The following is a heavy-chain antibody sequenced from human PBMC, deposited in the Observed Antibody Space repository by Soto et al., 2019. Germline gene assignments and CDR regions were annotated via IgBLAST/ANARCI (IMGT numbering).Heavy chain of an antibody. CDR1: GFTFSSYG. V-gene: IGHV3-30*18. CDR2: ISYDGSNK. D-gene: IGHD6-25*01. CDR3: AKDLLRPGRASGMDV. J-gene: IGHJ6*02. Sequence: QVQLVESGGGVVQPGRSLRLSCAASGFTFSSYGMHWVRQAPGKGLEWVAGISYDGSNKYYADSVKGRFTISRDNSKNTPYLQMNSLRAEDTAVYYCAKDLLRPGRASGMDVWGQGTTVTVSS.